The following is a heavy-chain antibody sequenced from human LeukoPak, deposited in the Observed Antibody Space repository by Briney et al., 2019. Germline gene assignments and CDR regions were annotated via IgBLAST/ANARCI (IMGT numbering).Heavy chain of an antibody. V-gene: IGHV4-34*01. CDR3: ARVYSSTHNWFDT. CDR1: GGSFNGYY. J-gene: IGHJ5*02. CDR2: INHSGST. Sequence: SETLSLTCAVYGGSFNGYYWTWIRQPPGKGLEWIGEINHSGSTNYNPSLKSRVTISVDTSKNHFSLKLSSVTAADTALYYCARVYSSTHNWFDTWGQGTLVTVSS. D-gene: IGHD2-2*01.